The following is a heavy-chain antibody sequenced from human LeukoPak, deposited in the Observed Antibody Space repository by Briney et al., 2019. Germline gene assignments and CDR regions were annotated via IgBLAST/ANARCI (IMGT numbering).Heavy chain of an antibody. CDR2: INSDGSST. V-gene: IGHV3-74*01. Sequence: PGGSLRLSCAASGFTFSSYWMHWVRQAPGKGLVWVSRINSDGSSTSYADSVKGRFTISRDNSKNTLYPQMNSLRAEDTAVYYCARYSPYYYYGMDVWGQGTTVTVSS. J-gene: IGHJ6*02. D-gene: IGHD2-15*01. CDR3: ARYSPYYYYGMDV. CDR1: GFTFSSYW.